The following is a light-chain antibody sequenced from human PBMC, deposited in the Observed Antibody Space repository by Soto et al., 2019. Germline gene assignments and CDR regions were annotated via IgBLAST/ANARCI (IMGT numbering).Light chain of an antibody. CDR3: AAWDDSLNGPL. Sequence: QSVLTQPPSASGTPGQRVTISCSGISSNIGSNAVNWYHQLPGTAPTLLIYSNNQRPSGVPDRFSGSKSGTSASLAVNGLQSEDEADYYCAAWDDSLNGPLFGGGTKLTVL. V-gene: IGLV1-44*01. CDR1: SSNIGSNA. CDR2: SNN. J-gene: IGLJ3*02.